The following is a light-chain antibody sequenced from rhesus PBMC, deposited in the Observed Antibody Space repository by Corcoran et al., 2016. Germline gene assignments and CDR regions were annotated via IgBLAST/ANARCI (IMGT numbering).Light chain of an antibody. CDR3: CQHSSGYPT. CDR1: QRVSRY. V-gene: IGKV3-10*01. CDR2: GAS. Sequence: VILTQSPATLSLSPGERATLSCRASQRVSRYLAWYQQKPGKAPRLLIHGASTRATGIPDRCSGSGSGTDFTLPISSLEPEVVGVSRCCQHSSGYPTFGGGAKVEL. J-gene: IGKJ4*01.